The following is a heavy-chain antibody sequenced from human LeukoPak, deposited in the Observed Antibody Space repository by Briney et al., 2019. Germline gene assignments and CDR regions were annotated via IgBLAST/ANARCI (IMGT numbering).Heavy chain of an antibody. D-gene: IGHD3-10*01. J-gene: IGHJ4*02. Sequence: PGGSLRLSCAASGFTFSNAWMSWVRQAPGKGLEWVGRIKSKTDGGTTDYAAPVKGRFTISRDDSKNTLYLQMNSLKPEDTAVYYCTTDPVTMVRGVYFDYWGQGTLVTVSS. CDR1: GFTFSNAW. V-gene: IGHV3-15*01. CDR2: IKSKTDGGTT. CDR3: TTDPVTMVRGVYFDY.